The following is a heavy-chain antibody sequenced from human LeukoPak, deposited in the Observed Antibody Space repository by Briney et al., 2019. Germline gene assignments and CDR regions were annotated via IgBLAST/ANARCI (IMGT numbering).Heavy chain of an antibody. CDR3: AAYDYVWGSYRSVDY. J-gene: IGHJ4*02. CDR1: GGYISSYY. CDR2: IYTSGST. V-gene: IGHV4-4*07. Sequence: PSETLSLTCTVSGGYISSYYWSWIRQPAGKGLEWIGRIYTSGSTNYNPSLKSRVTMSVDTSKNQFSLKLSSVTAADTAVYYCAAYDYVWGSYRSVDYWGQGTLVTVSS. D-gene: IGHD3-16*02.